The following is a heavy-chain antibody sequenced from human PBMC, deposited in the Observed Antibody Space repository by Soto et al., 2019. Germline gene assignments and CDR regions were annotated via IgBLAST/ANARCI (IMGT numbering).Heavy chain of an antibody. J-gene: IGHJ4*02. CDR2: VYNSGST. V-gene: IGHV4-59*01. D-gene: IGHD6-13*01. Sequence: PSETLSLTCTVSGGSISSNYWTWIRQPPGKGLEWIGYVYNSGSTNYNPPLKSRVTISEDTSKSQFSLKVNSMTAADTAVYYCARYRREAVAGYTLDNWGQGMLVTVSS. CDR3: ARYRREAVAGYTLDN. CDR1: GGSISSNY.